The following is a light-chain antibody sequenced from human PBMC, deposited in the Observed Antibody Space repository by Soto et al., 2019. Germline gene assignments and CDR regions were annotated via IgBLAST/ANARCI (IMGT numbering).Light chain of an antibody. CDR3: SAPDDRLSGPV. CDR1: SSNIETNY. J-gene: IGLJ2*01. Sequence: QSVLTQPPSASGTPGQRVTISCSGSSSNIETNYVYWYQHLPGAAPKLLIYSNDQRPSGVPDRFSASTSGTSASLAISGLRSGDGGDYYCSAPDDRLSGPVFGGGTKVTLL. CDR2: SND. V-gene: IGLV1-47*02.